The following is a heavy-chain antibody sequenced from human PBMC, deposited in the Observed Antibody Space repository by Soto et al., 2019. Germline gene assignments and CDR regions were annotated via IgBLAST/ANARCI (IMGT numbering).Heavy chain of an antibody. Sequence: RASVKVSCKASGYTFTSYAMHWVRQAPGQRLEWMGWINAGNGNTKYSQKFQGRVTITRDTSASTAYMELSSLRSEDTAVYYCASSPRYSSSWYYGMDVWGQGTTVTVSS. CDR1: GYTFTSYA. D-gene: IGHD6-13*01. CDR3: ASSPRYSSSWYYGMDV. CDR2: INAGNGNT. V-gene: IGHV1-3*01. J-gene: IGHJ6*02.